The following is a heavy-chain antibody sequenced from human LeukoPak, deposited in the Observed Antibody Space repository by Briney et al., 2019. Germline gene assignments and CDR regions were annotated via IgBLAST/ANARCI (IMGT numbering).Heavy chain of an antibody. V-gene: IGHV4-59*01. Sequence: PSETLSLTCTVSGGSICSYYWSWIRLPPGKGLEWIGYIYYTGATCHNPSLKSRVTISVDTSKNQFSLKLSSVTAADTAVYYCARVMVRGAKVGLDYWGQGTLVTVSS. CDR3: ARVMVRGAKVGLDY. CDR1: GGSICSYY. D-gene: IGHD3-10*01. CDR2: IYYTGAT. J-gene: IGHJ4*02.